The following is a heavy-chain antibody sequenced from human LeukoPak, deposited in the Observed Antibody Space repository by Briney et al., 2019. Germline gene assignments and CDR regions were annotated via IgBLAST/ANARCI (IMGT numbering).Heavy chain of an antibody. J-gene: IGHJ3*02. V-gene: IGHV3-11*04. CDR1: GFTFSDYY. CDR3: AGYSSGWFGAFHI. CDR2: ISSSCETI. D-gene: IGHD6-19*01. Sequence: PGGSLRLSCAASGFTFSDYYMNWIRQAPGKGLEWISYISSSCETIYYAEFVKGRFTISRDKAKNSLYLQMNSLRAEDTAVYYCAGYSSGWFGAFHIWGQGTMVTVSS.